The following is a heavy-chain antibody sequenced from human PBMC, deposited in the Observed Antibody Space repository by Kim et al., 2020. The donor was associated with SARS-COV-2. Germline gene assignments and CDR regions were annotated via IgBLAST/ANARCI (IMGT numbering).Heavy chain of an antibody. D-gene: IGHD5-12*01. V-gene: IGHV3-23*01. J-gene: IGHJ6*02. CDR1: GFTFSSYA. Sequence: GGSLRLSCAASGFTFSSYAMSWVRQAPGKGLEWVSAISGSGGSTYYADSVKGRFTISRDNSKNTLYLQMNSLRAEDTAVYYCANLIVATISYYYYGMDVWGQGTTVTVSS. CDR3: ANLIVATISYYYYGMDV. CDR2: ISGSGGST.